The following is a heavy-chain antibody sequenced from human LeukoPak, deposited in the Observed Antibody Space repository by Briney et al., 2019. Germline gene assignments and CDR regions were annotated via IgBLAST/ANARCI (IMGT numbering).Heavy chain of an antibody. V-gene: IGHV3-23*01. CDR1: GFTFSSYA. J-gene: IGHJ6*02. Sequence: GGSLRLSCAASGFTFSSYAMSWVRQAPGKGLEWVSAISGSGGSTYYADSVKGRFTISRDNSKNTLYLQMNSLRAEDTAVYYCAKDRDYGSGYPGYGMDVWGQGTTLTVSS. CDR2: ISGSGGST. CDR3: AKDRDYGSGYPGYGMDV. D-gene: IGHD3-10*01.